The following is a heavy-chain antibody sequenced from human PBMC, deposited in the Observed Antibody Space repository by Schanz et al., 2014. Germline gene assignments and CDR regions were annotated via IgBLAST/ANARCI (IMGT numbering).Heavy chain of an antibody. J-gene: IGHJ4*02. D-gene: IGHD6-19*01. V-gene: IGHV1-46*03. Sequence: QVQLVQSGAEVKKPGASVKVSCKASGYTFTSYYMHWVRQAPGQGLEWMGIINPSGGSTNYAQKFQVRVTMTRDTSTITVYMYLSSLRSEDTAVYYCARRYSSGWYEFDYWGQGTLVTVSS. CDR3: ARRYSSGWYEFDY. CDR2: INPSGGST. CDR1: GYTFTSYY.